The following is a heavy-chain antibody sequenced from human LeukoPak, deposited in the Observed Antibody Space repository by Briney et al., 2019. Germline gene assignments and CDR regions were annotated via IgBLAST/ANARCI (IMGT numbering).Heavy chain of an antibody. CDR1: GGTFSSYA. J-gene: IGHJ5*02. Sequence: SVKLSCKASGGTFSSYAISWVRKAPGQGLEWMGRIIPILGIANYAQKFQGRVTITADKSTSTAYMELSSLRSEDTAVYDCARGEDIVATIHGFDPWGQGTLVTVSS. CDR2: IIPILGIA. CDR3: ARGEDIVATIHGFDP. V-gene: IGHV1-69*04. D-gene: IGHD5-12*01.